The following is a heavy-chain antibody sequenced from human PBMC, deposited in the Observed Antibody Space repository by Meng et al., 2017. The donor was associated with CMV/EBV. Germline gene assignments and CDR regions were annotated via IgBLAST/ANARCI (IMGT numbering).Heavy chain of an antibody. Sequence: QVQLQQWCEGLLKPSETLSLTCAVYGGSVSGYYWSWIRQPPGKGLEWIGEINHSGSTNYNPSLKSRVTISVDTSKNQFSLKLSSVTAADTAVYYCARESMVRGEDWGQGTLVTVSS. CDR3: ARESMVRGED. J-gene: IGHJ4*02. CDR2: INHSGST. V-gene: IGHV4-34*02. CDR1: GGSVSGYY. D-gene: IGHD3-10*01.